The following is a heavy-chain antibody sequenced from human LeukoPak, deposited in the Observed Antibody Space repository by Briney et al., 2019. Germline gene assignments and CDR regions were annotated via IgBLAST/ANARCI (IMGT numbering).Heavy chain of an antibody. CDR2: ISFDGSNR. CDR1: GFTFSSAG. J-gene: IGHJ4*02. CDR3: ARGTVSSGYYSVDY. D-gene: IGHD3-22*01. V-gene: IGHV3-30*01. Sequence: GRSLRLSCAASGFTFSSAGMHWVRQAPGKGLEWVAFISFDGSNRNYADSVRGRFTISRDNSQNTLYPQLDSLRSEDTAIYYCARGTVSSGYYSVDYWGQGTLVTVSS.